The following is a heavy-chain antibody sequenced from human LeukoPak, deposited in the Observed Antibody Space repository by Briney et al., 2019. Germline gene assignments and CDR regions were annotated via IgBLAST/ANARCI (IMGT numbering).Heavy chain of an antibody. J-gene: IGHJ3*02. CDR3: ANEDGNSGDAFDI. D-gene: IGHD4-23*01. V-gene: IGHV3-23*01. CDR2: ISGSGGST. CDR1: GFTFSNYA. Sequence: GSLRLSCAASGFTFSNYAMSWVRQAPRKGLEWVSGISGSGGSTFYADSVKGRFTISRENSKKTLYLQMNSLRAEDTAIYYCANEDGNSGDAFDIWGQGTMVTVSS.